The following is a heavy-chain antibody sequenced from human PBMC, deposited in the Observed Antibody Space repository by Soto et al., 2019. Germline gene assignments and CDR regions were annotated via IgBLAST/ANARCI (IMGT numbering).Heavy chain of an antibody. V-gene: IGHV3-74*01. CDR3: ATYDSSGYYSGSPIGWFDP. D-gene: IGHD3-22*01. Sequence: GGSLRLSCAASGFTLRSYWMHWVRQAPGKGLVWVSRINSDGSSISYADSVKGRFTISRDNAKNTLYLQMKSLRAADTAVYYCATYDSSGYYSGSPIGWFDPWGQGTLVTVSS. CDR1: GFTLRSYW. CDR2: INSDGSSI. J-gene: IGHJ5*02.